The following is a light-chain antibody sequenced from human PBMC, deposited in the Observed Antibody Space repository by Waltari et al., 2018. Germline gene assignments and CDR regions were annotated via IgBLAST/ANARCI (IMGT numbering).Light chain of an antibody. J-gene: IGKJ4*01. Sequence: DIVMTQSPDSLAVSLGERATLNCKSSQSVLYSSNNKNCLAWYQQKPGQPPKLLFYWASTREFGVPDRFSGSGSGTDFTLTIIGLQAEAVAVYYCQQYCRSPFTFGGGTKVEIK. CDR3: QQYCRSPFT. V-gene: IGKV4-1*01. CDR2: WAS. CDR1: QSVLYSSNNKNC.